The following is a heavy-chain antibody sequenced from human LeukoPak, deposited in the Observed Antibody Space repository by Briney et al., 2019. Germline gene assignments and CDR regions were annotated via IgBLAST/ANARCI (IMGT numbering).Heavy chain of an antibody. CDR1: GGTFSSYA. CDR2: IIPILGIA. V-gene: IGHV1-69*04. J-gene: IGHJ5*02. CDR3: ARQAGCSSTSCYFNWFDP. D-gene: IGHD2-2*01. Sequence: ASVKVSCKASGGTFSSYAISWVRQAPGQGLEWMGRIIPILGIANYAQKFQGRVTITADKSTSTAYMELSSLRSEDTAVYYCARQAGCSSTSCYFNWFDPWGQGTLVTVSS.